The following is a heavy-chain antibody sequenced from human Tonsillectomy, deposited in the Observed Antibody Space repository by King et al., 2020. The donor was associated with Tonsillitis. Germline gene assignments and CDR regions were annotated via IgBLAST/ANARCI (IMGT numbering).Heavy chain of an antibody. CDR2: IYSIGST. CDR3: ARHRAASDRLDP. D-gene: IGHD2-15*01. Sequence: QLQESGPGLVKPSETLSLIGTVSGGSISTYSWSWIRQPPGKGLECIGYIYSIGSTNYNPSLRSRVTISVDTSKNKFSLKLSSVSAADTAVYYCARHRAASDRLDPWGQGTLVTVSS. CDR1: GGSISTYS. J-gene: IGHJ5*02. V-gene: IGHV4-59*08.